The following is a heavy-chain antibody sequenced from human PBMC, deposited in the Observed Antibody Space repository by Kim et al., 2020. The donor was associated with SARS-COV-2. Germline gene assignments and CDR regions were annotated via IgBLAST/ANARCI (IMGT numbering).Heavy chain of an antibody. CDR1: GGSISSGGYF. Sequence: SETLSLTCTVSGGSISSGGYFWSWIRQPPGKGLEWIGYIYYSGSAFYNPSLKSRVTISVDTSKNQFSLRLSSVTAADTAVYSCARGPFGFTGTTNQRTDHGMDVWGQGTTVTVSS. J-gene: IGHJ6*02. V-gene: IGHV4-30-4*01. CDR2: IYYSGSA. D-gene: IGHD1-1*01. CDR3: ARGPFGFTGTTNQRTDHGMDV.